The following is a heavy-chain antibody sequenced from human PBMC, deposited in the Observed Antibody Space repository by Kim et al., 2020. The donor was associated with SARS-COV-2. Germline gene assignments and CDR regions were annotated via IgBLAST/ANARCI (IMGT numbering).Heavy chain of an antibody. V-gene: IGHV3-9*01. J-gene: IGHJ4*02. CDR2: ISWNSGSI. CDR1: GFTFGDYA. Sequence: GGSLRLSCAASGFTFGDYAMHWVRQAPGKGLEWVSGISWNSGSIGYADSVKGRFTISRDNAKNSLYLQMNSLRAEDTALYYCAKDITWEWELSNFDYWGQGTLVTVSS. D-gene: IGHD1-26*01. CDR3: AKDITWEWELSNFDY.